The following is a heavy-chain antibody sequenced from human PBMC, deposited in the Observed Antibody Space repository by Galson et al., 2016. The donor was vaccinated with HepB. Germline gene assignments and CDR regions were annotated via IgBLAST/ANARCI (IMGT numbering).Heavy chain of an antibody. CDR3: ASRYGDYGGPFDS. CDR2: IYYSGST. CDR1: GGSIINGNYY. J-gene: IGHJ4*02. V-gene: IGHV4-31*03. D-gene: IGHD4-17*01. Sequence: TLSLTCTVSGGSIINGNYYWSWIRQHPGKGLEWIGYIYYSGSTYYNPSLKSRVTISVDTSKNQFPLKLSSVTAADTAVYYCASRYGDYGGPFDSWGQGTLVTVSS.